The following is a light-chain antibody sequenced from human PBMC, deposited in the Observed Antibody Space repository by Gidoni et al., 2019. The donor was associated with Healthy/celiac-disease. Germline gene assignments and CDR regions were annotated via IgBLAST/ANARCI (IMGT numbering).Light chain of an antibody. Sequence: DIQMTQSPSSLSASVGDRVTITCRASQNINSYLNWYQHKPGKAPRLLIYGASSLQSGVPSRFSGSGSGTDFTLTISSLQREDFATYYCQQSYSSPRTFGQGTKVEIK. CDR2: GAS. J-gene: IGKJ1*01. V-gene: IGKV1-39*01. CDR3: QQSYSSPRT. CDR1: QNINSY.